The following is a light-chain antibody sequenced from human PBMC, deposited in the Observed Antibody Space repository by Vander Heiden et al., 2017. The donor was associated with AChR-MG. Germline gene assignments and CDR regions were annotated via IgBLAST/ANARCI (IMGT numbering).Light chain of an antibody. CDR2: QES. CDR3: QAWDSSIVV. V-gene: IGLV3-1*01. Sequence: SYELTQPPSVSVSPGQTASITCSGDKLGDKYACWYQQKPGQSPVLVIYQESKRPSGIPERFSGSNSGNTATLTISGTQAMDEADYYCQAWDSSIVVFGGGTKLTVL. J-gene: IGLJ2*01. CDR1: KLGDKY.